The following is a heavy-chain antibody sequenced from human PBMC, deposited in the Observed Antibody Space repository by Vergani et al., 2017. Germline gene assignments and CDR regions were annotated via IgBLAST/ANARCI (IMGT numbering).Heavy chain of an antibody. CDR2: IYTSGST. CDR1: GGSFSGYY. Sequence: QLQLQESGPGLVKPSETLSLTCTVYGGSFSGYYWSWIRQPAGKGLEWIGRIYTSGSTNYNPSLKSRVTISVDTSKNQFSLKLSSVTAADTAVYYCARDLVGATTDYFDYWGQGTLVTVSS. V-gene: IGHV4-4*07. D-gene: IGHD1-26*01. CDR3: ARDLVGATTDYFDY. J-gene: IGHJ4*02.